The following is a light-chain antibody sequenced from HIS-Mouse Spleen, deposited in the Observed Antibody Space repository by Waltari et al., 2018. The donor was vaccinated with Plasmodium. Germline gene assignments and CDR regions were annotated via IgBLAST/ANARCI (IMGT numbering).Light chain of an antibody. V-gene: IGKV3-15*01. CDR1: QSVSSN. CDR3: QQYNNWSFT. CDR2: ASS. J-gene: IGKJ3*01. Sequence: EIVMTQSPATLSVSPGERATLSCRASQSVSSNLAWYQQKPGQAHRLLIYASSNSATGIPARFSGSGSGTEFTRPISSLQSEDFAVYYCQQYNNWSFTFGPGTKVDIK.